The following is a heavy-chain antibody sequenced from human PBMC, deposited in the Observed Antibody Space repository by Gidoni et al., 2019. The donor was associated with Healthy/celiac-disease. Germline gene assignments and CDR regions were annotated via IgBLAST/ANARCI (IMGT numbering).Heavy chain of an antibody. J-gene: IGHJ4*02. Sequence: QVQLVQSGAEVKKPGASMKVSCKASGYTFTNYAMHWVRQAPGQRLEWMGWINAGHGNTKYSQKFQGRVTITRDTSASIAYMELSSLLSEDTAVYYCARGGGYSYGYVSHFDYWGQGTLVTVSS. D-gene: IGHD5-18*01. CDR1: GYTFTNYA. V-gene: IGHV1-3*01. CDR3: ARGGGYSYGYVSHFDY. CDR2: INAGHGNT.